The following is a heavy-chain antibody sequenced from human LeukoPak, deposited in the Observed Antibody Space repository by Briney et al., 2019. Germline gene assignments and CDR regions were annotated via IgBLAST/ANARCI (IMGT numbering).Heavy chain of an antibody. CDR1: GFTFSSYA. Sequence: PGGSLRLSCAASGFTFSSYAMSWVRQAPGKGLEWVSAISGSGGSTYYADSVKGRFTISRDNSKNTLYLQMNSLRAEDTAVYYCAKAPDPYGSGTYFDYWGQGTLVTVSS. V-gene: IGHV3-23*01. D-gene: IGHD3-10*01. J-gene: IGHJ4*02. CDR2: ISGSGGST. CDR3: AKAPDPYGSGTYFDY.